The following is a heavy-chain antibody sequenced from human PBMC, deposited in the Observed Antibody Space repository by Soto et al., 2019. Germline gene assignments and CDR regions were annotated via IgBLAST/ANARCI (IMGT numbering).Heavy chain of an antibody. J-gene: IGHJ4*02. D-gene: IGHD6-13*01. CDR2: ISGSGGST. V-gene: IGHV3-23*01. CDR3: AKDIIAAAREAYYFDY. CDR1: GFTFSSYA. Sequence: GESLKISCAASGFTFSSYAMSWVRQAPGKGLEWVSAISGSGGSTYYADSVKGRLTISRDNSKNTLYLQMNSLEAEDTAVYYCAKDIIAAAREAYYFDYWGQGTLVTVSS.